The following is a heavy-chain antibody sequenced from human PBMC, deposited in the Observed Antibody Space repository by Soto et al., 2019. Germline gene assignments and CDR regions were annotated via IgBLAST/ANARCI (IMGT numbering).Heavy chain of an antibody. CDR1: GYTFTGYY. CDR3: AIEPYQWISDGMDF. CDR2: INPQTGGT. D-gene: IGHD5-12*01. V-gene: IGHV1-2*02. Sequence: ASVKVSCKASGYTFTGYYIHWVREAPGQGLEWMGWINPQTGGTSYAQKFQGRVTLSRDTSINTAYLELSSVTFDDAAVYFCAIEPYQWISDGMDFWGQGTTITLSS. J-gene: IGHJ6*02.